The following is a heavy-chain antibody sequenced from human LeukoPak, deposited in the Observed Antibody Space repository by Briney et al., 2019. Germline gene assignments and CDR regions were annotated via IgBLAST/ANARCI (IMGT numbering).Heavy chain of an antibody. CDR2: LYYSGST. Sequence: SETLSLTCTVSGGSISSSGYYWGWIRQPPGKGLEWIGNLYYSGSTYYNPSLRSRGTISADTSKDQFSLKLTSVTAADTAVYYCARHMWMITIGGVDFDFWGQGILVTVSS. V-gene: IGHV4-39*01. D-gene: IGHD3-16*01. CDR3: ARHMWMITIGGVDFDF. J-gene: IGHJ4*02. CDR1: GGSISSSGYY.